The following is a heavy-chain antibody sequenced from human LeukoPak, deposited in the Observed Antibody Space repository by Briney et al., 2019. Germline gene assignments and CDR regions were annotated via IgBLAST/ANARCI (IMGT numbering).Heavy chain of an antibody. V-gene: IGHV3-23*01. CDR2: LIENGATT. CDR3: ARDHSYYFGSQTSTLDV. CDR1: GFTFRSHA. J-gene: IGHJ6*02. Sequence: PGGSLRLSCAASGFTFRSHAMSWVRQAPGKGLQFVSGLIENGATTYYADSVKGRFTISRDNSRSTVYLQMTSLRAEDTAVYYCARDHSYYFGSQTSTLDVWGQGTAVTVSS. D-gene: IGHD3-10*01.